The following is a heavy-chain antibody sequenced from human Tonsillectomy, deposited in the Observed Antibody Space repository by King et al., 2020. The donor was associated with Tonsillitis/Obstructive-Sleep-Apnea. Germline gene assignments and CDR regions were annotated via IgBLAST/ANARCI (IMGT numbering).Heavy chain of an antibody. J-gene: IGHJ3*02. D-gene: IGHD3-16*01. CDR3: GRGALTFWGVIEDDAFDI. V-gene: IGHV1-69*12. CDR2: IIPIFGTA. Sequence: QLVQSGAEVKKPGSSVNGSGKASGGPFSSYAISWVGQSPGQGLEWMGGIIPIFGTANYAQKLQGRVRITADDSTSTAYMELSSLGSGDTAVYYCGRGALTFWGVIEDDAFDIWGQGTMVTVSS. CDR1: GGPFSSYA.